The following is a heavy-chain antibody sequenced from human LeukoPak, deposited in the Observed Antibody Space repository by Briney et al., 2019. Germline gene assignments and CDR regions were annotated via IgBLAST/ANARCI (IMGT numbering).Heavy chain of an antibody. CDR1: GLTVSSNY. J-gene: IGHJ4*02. V-gene: IGHV3-66*01. CDR2: FYNGINT. D-gene: IGHD5-18*01. Sequence: PGGSLRLSCAAAGLTVSSNYMTWVRQAPGKGLEWVSVFYNGINTYYADSVKGRFTTSRDNSKNTLYLQMNSLRVEDTAVYFCARVGSGNTYGYADYWGQGTLVTASS. CDR3: ARVGSGNTYGYADY.